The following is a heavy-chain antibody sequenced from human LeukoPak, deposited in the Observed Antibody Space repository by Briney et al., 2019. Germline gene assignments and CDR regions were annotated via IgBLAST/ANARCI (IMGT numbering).Heavy chain of an antibody. J-gene: IGHJ3*02. Sequence: PGGSLRLSCAASGFTVSSNYMSRVRQAPGKGLEWVSVIYSGGSTYYADSVKGRFTISRDNSKNTLYLQMNSLRAEDTAVYYCARDSGYDILTGHSDAFDIWGQGTMVTVSS. V-gene: IGHV3-66*01. CDR2: IYSGGST. CDR3: ARDSGYDILTGHSDAFDI. CDR1: GFTVSSNY. D-gene: IGHD3-9*01.